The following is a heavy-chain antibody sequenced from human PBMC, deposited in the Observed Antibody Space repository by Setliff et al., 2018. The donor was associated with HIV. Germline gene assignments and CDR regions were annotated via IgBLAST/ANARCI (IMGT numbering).Heavy chain of an antibody. CDR1: GDSISTNSYF. CDR3: ASGTYCGGDCYLFDY. V-gene: IGHV4-39*07. J-gene: IGHJ4*02. CDR2: IYTSGST. D-gene: IGHD2-21*01. Sequence: PSETLSLTCSVSGDSISTNSYFWGWVRQPPGKGLEWIGSIYTSGSTNYNPSLKSRVTISADTSKNQFSLKLSSVTAADTAVYYCASGTYCGGDCYLFDYWGQGTLVTVSS.